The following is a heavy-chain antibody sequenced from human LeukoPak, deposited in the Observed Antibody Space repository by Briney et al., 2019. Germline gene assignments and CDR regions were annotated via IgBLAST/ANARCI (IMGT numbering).Heavy chain of an antibody. CDR2: ISSGGSTI. Sequence: GGSLRLSCAASGFTFSSYEMNRVRQAPGKGLEWISYISSGGSTIYYADSVKDRFTISRDNAKNSLFLQMNSLRAEDTALYLCARDHEYSTGWYFDYWGQGTLVTVSS. V-gene: IGHV3-48*03. D-gene: IGHD6-19*01. CDR3: ARDHEYSTGWYFDY. J-gene: IGHJ4*02. CDR1: GFTFSSYE.